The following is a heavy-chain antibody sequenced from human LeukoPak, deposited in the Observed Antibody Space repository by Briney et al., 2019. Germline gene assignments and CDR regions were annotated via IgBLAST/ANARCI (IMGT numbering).Heavy chain of an antibody. D-gene: IGHD3-3*01. CDR3: ASYYDFWSGYYAHYYYMDV. CDR2: ISWNSGSI. Sequence: PGGSLRLSCAASGFTFDDYAMHWVRQAPGKGLEWVSGISWNSGSIGYADSVKGRFTISRDNAKNSLYLQMNSLRAEDTAVYYCASYYDFWSGYYAHYYYMDVWGKGTTVTVSS. V-gene: IGHV3-9*01. J-gene: IGHJ6*03. CDR1: GFTFDDYA.